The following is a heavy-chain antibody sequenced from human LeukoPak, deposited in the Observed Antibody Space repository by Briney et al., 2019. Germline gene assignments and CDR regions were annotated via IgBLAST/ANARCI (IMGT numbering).Heavy chain of an antibody. CDR2: INPNSGNT. V-gene: IGHV1-8*02. Sequence: ASVKVSCKASGYTFTGYYMHWVRQAPGQGLEWMGWINPNSGNTGYAQKFQGRVTMTRNTSISTAYMELSSLRSEDTAVYYCARGPIAVAGLGGDYWGQGTLVTVSS. CDR3: ARGPIAVAGLGGDY. CDR1: GYTFTGYY. J-gene: IGHJ4*02. D-gene: IGHD6-19*01.